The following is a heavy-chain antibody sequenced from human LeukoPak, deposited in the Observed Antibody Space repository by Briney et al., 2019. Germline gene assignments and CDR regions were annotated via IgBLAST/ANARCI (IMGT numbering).Heavy chain of an antibody. D-gene: IGHD2-21*01. Sequence: ASVKVSCKVSGYTLTELSMHWVRQAPGKGLEWMGGFDPEDGETIYAQKFQSRVTMTEDTSTDTAYMELSSLRSEDTAVYYCATDPAYCGGDCYWVYWGQGTLVTVSS. CDR1: GYTLTELS. J-gene: IGHJ4*02. CDR3: ATDPAYCGGDCYWVY. CDR2: FDPEDGET. V-gene: IGHV1-24*01.